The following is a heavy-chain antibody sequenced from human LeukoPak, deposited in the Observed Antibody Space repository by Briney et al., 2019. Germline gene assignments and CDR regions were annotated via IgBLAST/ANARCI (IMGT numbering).Heavy chain of an antibody. J-gene: IGHJ4*02. CDR2: IYYRRST. CDR3: ASCGSYFFHLDY. CDR1: GGSISSSSYY. D-gene: IGHD1-26*01. V-gene: IGHV4-39*01. Sequence: SETLPLTCTVSGGSISSSSYYWGWIRQPPGKGLEWIGSIYYRRSTYYNPSLKSRVTISVDTSKNQFSLKLSSVTAADTAVYYCASCGSYFFHLDYWGQGTLVTVSP.